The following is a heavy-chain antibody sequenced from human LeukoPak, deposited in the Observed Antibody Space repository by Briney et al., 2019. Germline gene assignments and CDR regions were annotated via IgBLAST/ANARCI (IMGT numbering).Heavy chain of an antibody. CDR1: GGTFSSYA. CDR2: IIPIFGTA. D-gene: IGHD6-19*01. CDR3: ARVLGHSSGWDFDY. Sequence: SSVKVSCKASGGTFSSYAISWVRQAPGQGLEWMGRIIPIFGTANYAQKFQGRVTITTDESTSTAYMELSSLRSEDTAVYYCARVLGHSSGWDFDYWGQGTLVTVSS. J-gene: IGHJ4*02. V-gene: IGHV1-69*05.